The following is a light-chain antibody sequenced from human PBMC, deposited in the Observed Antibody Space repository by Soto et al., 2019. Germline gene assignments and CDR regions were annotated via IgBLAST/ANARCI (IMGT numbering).Light chain of an antibody. CDR2: KAS. J-gene: IGKJ1*01. CDR1: QTISSW. CDR3: QQYDSYSWT. Sequence: DIPMTQSPSTLSGYVGDRVTITCRASQTISSWLAWYQQKPGKAPKLLIYKASTLKSGVPSRFSGSGSGTEFTLTINSLQSDDFATYYCQQYDSYSWTFGQGTKVDI. V-gene: IGKV1-5*03.